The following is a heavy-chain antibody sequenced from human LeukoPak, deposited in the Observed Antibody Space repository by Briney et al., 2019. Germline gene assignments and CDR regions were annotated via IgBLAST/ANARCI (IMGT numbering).Heavy chain of an antibody. CDR2: IYTSGST. CDR1: GGSISSGSYY. Sequence: SGTLSLTCAVSGGSISSGSYYWSWIRQPAGKGLEWIGRIYTSGSTNYNPSLKSRVTISVDTSKNQFSLKLSSVTAADTAVYYCARGKGPYNWNYWGQGTLVTVSS. CDR3: ARGKGPYNWNY. V-gene: IGHV4-61*02. J-gene: IGHJ4*02. D-gene: IGHD1-20*01.